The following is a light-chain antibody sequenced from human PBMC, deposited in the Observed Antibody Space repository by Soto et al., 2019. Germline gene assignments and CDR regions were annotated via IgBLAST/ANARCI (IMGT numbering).Light chain of an antibody. CDR1: QSISTW. V-gene: IGKV1-5*03. Sequence: DIQMTQSPSTLSASVGDRVTITCRASQSISTWLSWYQQKPGKAPKVLIYKASNLQSGVSSRVSGSGSGTEFTLTISSLQPDDFATYYCEDYNSWTFGQGTNVEI. J-gene: IGKJ1*01. CDR3: EDYNSWT. CDR2: KAS.